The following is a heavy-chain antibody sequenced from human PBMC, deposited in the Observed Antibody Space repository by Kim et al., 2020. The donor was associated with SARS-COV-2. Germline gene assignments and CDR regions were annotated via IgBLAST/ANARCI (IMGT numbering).Heavy chain of an antibody. Sequence: GGSQRLSCAASGFTFSASAMHWVRQASGKGLEWVGRIRSKPNNYATSYAASVTGRFTISRDDSTNTVYLQMDSLKTDDTAVYFCSRHSGKHGDRGFDNRGQGTLVTVPS. CDR3: SRHSGKHGDRGFDN. J-gene: IGHJ4*02. V-gene: IGHV3-73*01. D-gene: IGHD4-17*01. CDR1: GFTFSASA. CDR2: IRSKPNNYAT.